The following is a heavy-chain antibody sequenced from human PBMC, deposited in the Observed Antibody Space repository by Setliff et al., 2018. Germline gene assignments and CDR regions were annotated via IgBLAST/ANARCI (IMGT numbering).Heavy chain of an antibody. J-gene: IGHJ6*03. Sequence: PGESLKISCAASGFTFRSYTMNWVRQAPGKGLEWVSYISSSSSTIYYADSVEGRFTISRDNAKNSLYLQMNSLRAEDTAVYYCARARGSSWLFYYMDVWGKGTTVTVSS. CDR1: GFTFRSYT. D-gene: IGHD6-13*01. CDR3: ARARGSSWLFYYMDV. CDR2: ISSSSSTI. V-gene: IGHV3-48*01.